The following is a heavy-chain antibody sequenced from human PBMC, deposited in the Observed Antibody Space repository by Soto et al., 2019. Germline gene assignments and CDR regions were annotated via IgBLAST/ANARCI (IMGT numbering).Heavy chain of an antibody. D-gene: IGHD3-10*01. CDR2: INHSGST. J-gene: IGHJ4*02. CDR1: GGSFSGYY. Sequence: QVQLQQWGAGLLKPSETLSLTCAVYGGSFSGYYWSWIRQPPGKGLEWIGEINHSGSTNYNPSLKSRVTISVDTSKNQFPLKLSSVTAADTAVYYCARCLGYYGSGSYYGHGTEIDYWGQGTLVTVSS. V-gene: IGHV4-34*01. CDR3: ARCLGYYGSGSYYGHGTEIDY.